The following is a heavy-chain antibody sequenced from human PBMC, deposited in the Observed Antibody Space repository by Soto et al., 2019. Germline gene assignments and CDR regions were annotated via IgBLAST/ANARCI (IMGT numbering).Heavy chain of an antibody. CDR2: ISYDGSNK. V-gene: IGHV3-30-3*01. J-gene: IGHJ6*02. D-gene: IGHD3-22*01. Sequence: GGSMRLSYAASGFTFSIYAMHWVRQAPGKGLEWVAVISYDGSNKYYADSVKGRFTISRDNSKNTLYLQMNSLRAEDTAVYYCARDSYYYDSSGYGPLYYYGMDVWGQGTTVTVSS. CDR3: ARDSYYYDSSGYGPLYYYGMDV. CDR1: GFTFSIYA.